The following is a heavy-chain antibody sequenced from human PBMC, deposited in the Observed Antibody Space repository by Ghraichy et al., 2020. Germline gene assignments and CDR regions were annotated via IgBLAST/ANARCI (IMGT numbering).Heavy chain of an antibody. CDR3: ARGLYGGSYISLYYFDY. Sequence: GGSLRLSCAASGFTFSSYWMSWVRQAPGKGLEWVANIKQDGSEKYYVDSVKGRFTISRDNAKNSLYLQMNSLRAEDTAVYYCARGLYGGSYISLYYFDYWGQGTLVTVSS. J-gene: IGHJ4*02. CDR1: GFTFSSYW. D-gene: IGHD1-26*01. CDR2: IKQDGSEK. V-gene: IGHV3-7*03.